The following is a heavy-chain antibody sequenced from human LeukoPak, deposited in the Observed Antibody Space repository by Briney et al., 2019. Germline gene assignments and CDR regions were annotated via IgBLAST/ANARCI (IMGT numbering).Heavy chain of an antibody. Sequence: PSETLSLTCAVYGGSFSGYYWTWVRQPPGKGLGWIGEINHKGATNYNPSLKSRVTISLDTSKNQFSLKLSSVTAADTAVYYCARGPHFYGSGSYEYSYSYYYYGMDVWGKGTAVTVSS. CDR3: ARGPHFYGSGSYEYSYSYYYYGMDV. J-gene: IGHJ6*04. D-gene: IGHD3-10*01. CDR1: GGSFSGYY. V-gene: IGHV4-34*01. CDR2: INHKGAT.